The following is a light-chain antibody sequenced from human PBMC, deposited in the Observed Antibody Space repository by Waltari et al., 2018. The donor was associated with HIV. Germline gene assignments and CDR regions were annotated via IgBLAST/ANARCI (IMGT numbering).Light chain of an antibody. V-gene: IGLV1-44*01. CDR3: AAWDDGLNAL. Sequence: QSVLTQPPSASGTPGQRVTISCSGRRSNIGSNAVTWYQQLPGPAPKLLIYNSNQRPSGVPDRFSGSKSGTSASLAISGLQSEDEGAYYCAAWDDGLNALFGGGTKLTV. J-gene: IGLJ2*01. CDR2: NSN. CDR1: RSNIGSNA.